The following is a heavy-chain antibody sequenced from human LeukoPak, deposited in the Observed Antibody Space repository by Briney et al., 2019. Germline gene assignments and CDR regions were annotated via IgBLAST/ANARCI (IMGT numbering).Heavy chain of an antibody. Sequence: SQTLSLTCTVSGGSISSGDYYWSWIRQPPGKGLEWIGYIYYSGSTYYNPSLKSRVTISVDTSKSQFSLKLSSVTAADTAVYYCAGLVVALRAFDSWGQGTLVTVSS. D-gene: IGHD2-15*01. CDR1: GGSISSGDYY. CDR2: IYYSGST. J-gene: IGHJ4*02. V-gene: IGHV4-30-4*01. CDR3: AGLVVALRAFDS.